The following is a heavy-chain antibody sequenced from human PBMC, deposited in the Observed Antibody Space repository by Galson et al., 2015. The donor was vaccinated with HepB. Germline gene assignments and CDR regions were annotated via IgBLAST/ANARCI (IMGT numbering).Heavy chain of an antibody. CDR1: GFTFSTYA. CDR2: ISGSGGST. Sequence: SLRLSCAASGFTFSTYAMSWVRQAPGKGLEWVSGISGSGGSTYYADSVKGRFTISRDNSKNTLCLQMNSLRAEDTAVYYCARGGREYYYGSGSYNVLDYWGQGTLVTVSS. D-gene: IGHD3-10*01. J-gene: IGHJ4*02. V-gene: IGHV3-23*01. CDR3: ARGGREYYYGSGSYNVLDY.